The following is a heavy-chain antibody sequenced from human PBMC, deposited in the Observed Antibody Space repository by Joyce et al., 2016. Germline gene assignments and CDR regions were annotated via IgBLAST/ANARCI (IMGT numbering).Heavy chain of an antibody. CDR3: ARAYYDKSGSRFDH. CDR2: IGVYNGNT. J-gene: IGHJ4*02. Sequence: QVQLVQSGTEVKKPGASVKVSCKASGYTFTSYGITWVRQAPGQGLEWMGGIGVYNGNTNYAQKFQGRVTMTTDTSTSTAYMDLRSLRSDDTAIYYCARAYYDKSGSRFDHWGQGTLVSVSS. D-gene: IGHD3-22*01. CDR1: GYTFTSYG. V-gene: IGHV1-18*04.